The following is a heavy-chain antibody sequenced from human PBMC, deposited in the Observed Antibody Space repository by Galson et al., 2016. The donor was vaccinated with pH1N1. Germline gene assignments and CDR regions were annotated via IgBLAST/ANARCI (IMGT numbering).Heavy chain of an antibody. CDR3: ARETPSPSPTVLRYFDWSRGLSAFDM. Sequence: SVKVSCKASGFTFSNHGINWVRQAPGQGLEWMGWINTKTGNPTYAQGFTGRFVFSLDTSVNTAYLRINSLKADGTAVYYCARETPSPSPTVLRYFDWSRGLSAFDMWGRGTLVTVSS. CDR1: GFTFSNHG. J-gene: IGHJ3*02. CDR2: INTKTGNP. D-gene: IGHD3-9*01. V-gene: IGHV7-4-1*02.